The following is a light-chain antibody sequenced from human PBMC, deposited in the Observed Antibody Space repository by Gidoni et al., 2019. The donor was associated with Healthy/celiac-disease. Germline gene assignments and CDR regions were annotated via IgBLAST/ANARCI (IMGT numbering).Light chain of an antibody. CDR3: QQYYSTPPT. CDR2: WAS. CDR1: QSVLYSSNNKNY. Sequence: NCKSSQSVLYSSNNKNYLAWYQQKPGQPPKLLIYWASTLESGVPDRFSGSGSETDFTLTISSLQAEDWAVYYCQQYYSTPPTFGQGTKVEIK. V-gene: IGKV4-1*01. J-gene: IGKJ1*01.